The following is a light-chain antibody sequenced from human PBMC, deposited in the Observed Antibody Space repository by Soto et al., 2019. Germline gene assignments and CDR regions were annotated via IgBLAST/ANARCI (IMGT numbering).Light chain of an antibody. CDR2: AAS. Sequence: DIQMTQSPSSLSASVGDRFTITCRASQSITTYLNWYRQKPGKAPKLLIYAASSLQSGVPSRFSGSGSETEFTLSISSLQPEDFATYYCQKYNSGLITFGQGTKVDI. CDR1: QSITTY. CDR3: QKYNSGLIT. J-gene: IGKJ1*01. V-gene: IGKV1-39*01.